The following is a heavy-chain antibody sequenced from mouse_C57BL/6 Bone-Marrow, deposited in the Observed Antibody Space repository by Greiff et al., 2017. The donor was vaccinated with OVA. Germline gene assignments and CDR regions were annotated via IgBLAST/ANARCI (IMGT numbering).Heavy chain of an antibody. CDR2: IYPGDGDT. D-gene: IGHD2-5*01. Sequence: VKLQESGPELVKPGASVKISCKASGYAFSSSWMNWVKQRPGKGLEWIGRIYPGDGDTNYNGKFKGKATLTADKSSSTAYMQLSSLTSEDSAVYFCARYYSNFDYWGQGTTLTVSS. CDR1: GYAFSSSW. J-gene: IGHJ2*01. V-gene: IGHV1-82*01. CDR3: ARYYSNFDY.